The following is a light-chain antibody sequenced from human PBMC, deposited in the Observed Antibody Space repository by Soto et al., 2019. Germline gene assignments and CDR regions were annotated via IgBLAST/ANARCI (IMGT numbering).Light chain of an antibody. CDR3: QQSDSPPIT. CDR2: SAS. V-gene: IGKV1-39*01. Sequence: DIQMTQSPSSLFASVGDRITITCRASQSISSFLNWYQQKPGKAPKLLIYSASSLQSGVPSRFSGSGSGTDFTLTITSLQPEDFATYYCQQSDSPPITFGQGTRLEIK. J-gene: IGKJ5*01. CDR1: QSISSF.